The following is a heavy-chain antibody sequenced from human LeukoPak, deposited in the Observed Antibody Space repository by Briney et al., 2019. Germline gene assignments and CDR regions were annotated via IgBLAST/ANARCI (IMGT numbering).Heavy chain of an antibody. J-gene: IGHJ4*02. CDR2: IKQDGSEK. CDR3: ARDPLYGDYDHDY. CDR1: GFTFSSYW. Sequence: GGSLRLSCAASGFTFSSYWMSWVRQAPGKGLEWVANIKQDGSEKYYVDSVKGRFTISRDNAKNSLYLQMNSLRAEDTAVYYCARDPLYGDYDHDYWGQGTLVTVSS. D-gene: IGHD4-17*01. V-gene: IGHV3-7*01.